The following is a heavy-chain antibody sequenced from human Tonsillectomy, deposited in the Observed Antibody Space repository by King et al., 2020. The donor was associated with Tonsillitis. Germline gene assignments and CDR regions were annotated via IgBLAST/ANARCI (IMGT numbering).Heavy chain of an antibody. J-gene: IGHJ6*03. V-gene: IGHV1-69*04. CDR1: GGTFSSYP. D-gene: IGHD2-15*01. CDR3: ARDSGYCSGGSCYGFYYYYMDV. CDR2: IIPILGVT. Sequence: QLVQSGAEVKKPGSSVKVSCKASGGTFSSYPISWVRQAPGQGLEWMGRIIPILGVTNYAQKFQGRVTITADISASTAYMELSSLSSEDTALYYCARDSGYCSGGSCYGFYYYYMDVWGKGTTVTVSS.